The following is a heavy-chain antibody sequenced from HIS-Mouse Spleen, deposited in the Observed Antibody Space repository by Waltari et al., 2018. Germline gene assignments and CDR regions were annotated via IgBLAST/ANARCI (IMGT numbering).Heavy chain of an antibody. CDR2: IKGKTDGGTT. CDR3: TTVDY. Sequence: EVQLVESGGGLVKPGGSLRLSCVASGLTLSTAWVSWVRQAPGKGLEWVGRIKGKTDGGTTDYAAPVKGRFTISRDDSKNTLYLQMNSLKTEDTAVYYCTTVDYWGQGTLVTVSS. CDR1: GLTLSTAW. V-gene: IGHV3-15*01. J-gene: IGHJ4*02.